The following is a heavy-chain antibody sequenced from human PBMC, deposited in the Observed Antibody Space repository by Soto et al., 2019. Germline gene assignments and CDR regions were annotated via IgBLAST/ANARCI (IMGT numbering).Heavy chain of an antibody. D-gene: IGHD5-18*01. CDR1: GVTLSNVW. CDR3: SHGYYQYFES. Sequence: EVQLAESGGGLVKPGGSLRLSCAVSGVTLSNVWMNWVRQAPGKGPEWVGRIKSKTDGGTVEYAAPVKDRFTISRDDSETTLYLQMNSIKTEETAVYYCSHGYYQYFESWVQGTLVTVSS. J-gene: IGHJ4*02. CDR2: IKSKTDGGTV. V-gene: IGHV3-15*07.